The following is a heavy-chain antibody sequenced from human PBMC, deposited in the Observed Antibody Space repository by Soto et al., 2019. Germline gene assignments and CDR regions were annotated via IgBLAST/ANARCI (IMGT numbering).Heavy chain of an antibody. CDR2: VYATGTT. D-gene: IGHD4-17*01. CDR1: GGSISKFY. V-gene: IGHV4-4*07. Sequence: QVQLQESGPGLLKASETLSLSCSVSGGSISKFYWSWIRKTAGKGLEWMGRVYATGTTDYNPTLRSGVTMSVDISKKTFSLRLTSVTAADTGVYYCVRDGSKTLRDWFDPWGQGKLGTVSS. J-gene: IGHJ5*02. CDR3: VRDGSKTLRDWFDP.